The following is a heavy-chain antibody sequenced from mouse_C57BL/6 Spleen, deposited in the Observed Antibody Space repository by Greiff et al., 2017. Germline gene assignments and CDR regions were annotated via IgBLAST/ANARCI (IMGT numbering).Heavy chain of an antibody. CDR2: IHPNSGST. V-gene: IGHV1-64*01. D-gene: IGHD2-3*01. J-gene: IGHJ4*01. CDR3: ARRGGGLLPFMDY. Sequence: QVQLQQPGAELVKPGASVKLSCKASGYTFTSYWMHWVKQRPGQGLEWIGMIHPNSGSTNYNEKFKSKATLTVDKSSSTAYMQLSSLTSEDSAVYYCARRGGGLLPFMDYWGQGTSVTVSS. CDR1: GYTFTSYW.